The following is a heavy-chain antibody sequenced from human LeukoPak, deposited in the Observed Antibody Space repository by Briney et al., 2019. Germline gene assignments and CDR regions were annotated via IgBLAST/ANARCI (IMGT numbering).Heavy chain of an antibody. CDR1: GFTFSSSA. J-gene: IGHJ4*02. V-gene: IGHV3-21*01. CDR3: ARQRGDILTGYYMPRGFDY. Sequence: GGSLRLSCAASGFTFSSSAMSWVRQAPGKGLEWVSSISGSSSHIYYADSVKGRFTISRDNAKNSLYLQMNSLRAEDTAVYYCARQRGDILTGYYMPRGFDYWGQGTLVTVSS. CDR2: ISGSSSHI. D-gene: IGHD3-9*01.